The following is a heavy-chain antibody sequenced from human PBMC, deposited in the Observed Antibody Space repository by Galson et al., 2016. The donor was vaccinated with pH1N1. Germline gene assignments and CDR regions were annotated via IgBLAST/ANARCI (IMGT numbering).Heavy chain of an antibody. CDR2: IHGIGNT. CDR3: SRLDFVVGEHNYYGLDV. D-gene: IGHD2-15*01. V-gene: IGHV4-59*01. Sequence: ETLFLTCTISGDSIRNYYWTWIRQPPGKRLELIGIIHGIGNTKYKPSLNSRVTMSVDTSENQFSLKLSFVTAADTAVYYCSRLDFVVGEHNYYGLDVWGHGTRVTVS. CDR1: GDSIRNYY. J-gene: IGHJ6*02.